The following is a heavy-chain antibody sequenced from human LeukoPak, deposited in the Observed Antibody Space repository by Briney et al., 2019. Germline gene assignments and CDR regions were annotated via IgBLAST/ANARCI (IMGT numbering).Heavy chain of an antibody. Sequence: SSETLSLTCTVSGGSIRSYHWSWIRQPPGKGLEWIGYIYYSGSTDYNPSLKSRVTISVDTSKNEFSLKLSSVTAADTAVYYCAKRADYGLDVWGQGTTVTVSS. V-gene: IGHV4-59*01. CDR2: IYYSGST. CDR3: AKRADYGLDV. CDR1: GGSIRSYH. J-gene: IGHJ6*02.